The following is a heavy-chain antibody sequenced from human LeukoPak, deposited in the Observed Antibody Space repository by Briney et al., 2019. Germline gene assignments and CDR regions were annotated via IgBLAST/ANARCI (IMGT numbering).Heavy chain of an antibody. CDR3: AKDRETYEYTFDY. J-gene: IGHJ4*02. Sequence: GKSLRLSCAASGFSFSAYGIHWVRQAPGKGLEWVAVMWYDGSKDYYADSVRGRFTISRDTSKNTLCLQMNNLRAEDTAVYYCAKDRETYEYTFDYWGQGTLVTVSS. D-gene: IGHD6-6*01. V-gene: IGHV3-33*06. CDR1: GFSFSAYG. CDR2: MWYDGSKD.